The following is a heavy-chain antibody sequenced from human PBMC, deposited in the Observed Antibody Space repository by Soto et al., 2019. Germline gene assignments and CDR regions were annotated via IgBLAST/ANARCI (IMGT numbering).Heavy chain of an antibody. J-gene: IGHJ4*02. CDR2: INAGNGNT. CDR1: GYTFTGYY. V-gene: IGHV1-3*01. CDR3: ARDVAAAGLDY. D-gene: IGHD6-13*01. Sequence: ASVKVSCKASGYTFTGYYMHWVRQAPGQGLEWMGWINAGNGNTKYSQKFQGRVTITRDTSASTAYMELSSLRSEDTAVYYCARDVAAAGLDYWGQGTLVTVS.